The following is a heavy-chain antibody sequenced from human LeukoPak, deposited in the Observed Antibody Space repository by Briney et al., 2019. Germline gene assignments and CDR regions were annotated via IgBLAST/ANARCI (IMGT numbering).Heavy chain of an antibody. D-gene: IGHD3-3*01. CDR3: ARDLDDFWSGYYGY. V-gene: IGHV4-4*09. J-gene: IGHJ4*02. Sequence: SETLSLTCTVSGGSISSYYWSWIRQPPGKGLEWIGYILSSGSTHHNPSLTSRISLSVDTSKNQFSLKLSSVTAADTAVYYCARDLDDFWSGYYGYWGQGTLVTVSS. CDR2: ILSSGST. CDR1: GGSISSYY.